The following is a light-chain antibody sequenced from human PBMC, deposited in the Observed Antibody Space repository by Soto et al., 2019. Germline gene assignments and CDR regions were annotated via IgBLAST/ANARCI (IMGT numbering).Light chain of an antibody. CDR1: SSDVGGYNY. CDR2: EVS. V-gene: IGLV2-14*01. CDR3: SSYTSSSTYVL. J-gene: IGLJ2*01. Sequence: QSALTQPASLSGSPGQSITISCTGTSSDVGGYNYVSWYQQHPGKAPKLMIYEVSNRPSGVSNRFSGSKSGNTASLTISGLQAEDEADYYCSSYTSSSTYVLFGGGTKLTVL.